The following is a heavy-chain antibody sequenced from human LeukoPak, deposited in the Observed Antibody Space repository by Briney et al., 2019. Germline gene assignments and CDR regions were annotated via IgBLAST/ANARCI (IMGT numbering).Heavy chain of an antibody. Sequence: PGGSLRLSCAASGFTFSSYSMNWVRQAPGKGLEWVSYISSSSSTIYYADSVKGRFTISRDNAKNSLYLQMNSLRAEDTAVYYCARHSGYDSSGYYEDYWGQGTLVTVSS. D-gene: IGHD3-22*01. V-gene: IGHV3-48*01. CDR2: ISSSSSTI. J-gene: IGHJ4*02. CDR3: ARHSGYDSSGYYEDY. CDR1: GFTFSSYS.